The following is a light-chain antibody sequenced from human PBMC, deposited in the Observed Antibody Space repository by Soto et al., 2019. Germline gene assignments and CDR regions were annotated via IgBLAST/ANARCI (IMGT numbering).Light chain of an antibody. CDR2: AAS. V-gene: IGKV1-39*01. CDR3: QQSYRTTLT. CDR1: QTITTY. J-gene: IGKJ3*01. Sequence: DIQMTQSQSSLSASVGDRVTITCRASQTITTYLNWYQKKQGKAPKLLIHAASSLQSGVPSRLSGSGSGTDFTLTISSMKTEDFETYYCQQSYRTTLTFGPGTQVDIK.